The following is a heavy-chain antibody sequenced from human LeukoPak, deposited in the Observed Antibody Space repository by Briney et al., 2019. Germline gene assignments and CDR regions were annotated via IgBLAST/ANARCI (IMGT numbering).Heavy chain of an antibody. CDR3: ASRVWGSYRDDAFDI. J-gene: IGHJ3*02. V-gene: IGHV3-74*01. Sequence: GGSLRLSCAASGFTFSSYWMHWVRQAPGKGLVWVSRINTDGSSTSYADSVKGRFTISRDNAKNTLYLQMNSLRAEDTAVYYCASRVWGSYRDDAFDIWGQGTMVTVSS. D-gene: IGHD3-16*02. CDR1: GFTFSSYW. CDR2: INTDGSST.